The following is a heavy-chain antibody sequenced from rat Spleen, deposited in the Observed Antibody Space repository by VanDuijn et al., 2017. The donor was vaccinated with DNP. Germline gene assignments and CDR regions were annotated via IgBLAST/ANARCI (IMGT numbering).Heavy chain of an antibody. CDR1: GFSVTTYS. D-gene: IGHD1-12*02. CDR3: TRDQDYYYDGGYYPTMDA. Sequence: QVQLKESGPGLVQPSETLSLTCTVSGFSVTTYSVSWVRQPSGSGPEWMGRMWNDGDTAYNSVLKSRLSISRDTSKNQVFLKMNSLKTDDTGTYYCTRDQDYYYDGGYYPTMDAWGQGTSVTVSS. V-gene: IGHV2-63*01. J-gene: IGHJ4*01. CDR2: MWNDGDT.